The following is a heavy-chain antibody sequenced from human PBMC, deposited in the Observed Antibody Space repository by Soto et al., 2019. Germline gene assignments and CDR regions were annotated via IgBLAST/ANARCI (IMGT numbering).Heavy chain of an antibody. CDR3: ARRSSGYNYYYYYGMDV. J-gene: IGHJ6*02. CDR2: IDPSDSYT. CDR1: GYSFTSYW. D-gene: IGHD3-22*01. Sequence: GESLKISCKGSGYSFTSYWISWVRQMPGKGLEWMGRIDPSDSYTNYSPSFQGHVTISADKSISTAYLQWSSLKASDTAMYYCARRSSGYNYYYYYGMDVWGQGTTVTVSS. V-gene: IGHV5-10-1*01.